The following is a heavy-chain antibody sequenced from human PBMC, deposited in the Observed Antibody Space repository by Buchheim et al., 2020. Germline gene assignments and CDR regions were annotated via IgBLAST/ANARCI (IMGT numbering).Heavy chain of an antibody. V-gene: IGHV1-69*01. J-gene: IGHJ4*02. CDR3: ARVFGSSGSGQGSFLYY. D-gene: IGHD3-22*01. Sequence: QVQLVQSGAEVKKPGSSVKVSCKSSGDTFSSYDISWVRQAPGQGLEWMGGITPIFGSAKYAQKFQGRVTITADEPTSPAYMELRSLRSEDTAVYYCARVFGSSGSGQGSFLYYWGQGTL. CDR1: GDTFSSYD. CDR2: ITPIFGSA.